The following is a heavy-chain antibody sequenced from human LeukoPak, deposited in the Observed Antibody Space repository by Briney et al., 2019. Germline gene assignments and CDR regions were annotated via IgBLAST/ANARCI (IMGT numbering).Heavy chain of an antibody. J-gene: IGHJ4*02. Sequence: SETLSLTCTVSGGSFSSYYWSWIRQPPGKGLEWIGYIYYSGSTNYNPSLKSRVTISVDTSKNQFSLKLSSVTAADTAVYYCARRGSSGWTPIDYWGQGTLVTVSS. D-gene: IGHD6-19*01. CDR3: ARRGSSGWTPIDY. CDR2: IYYSGST. CDR1: GGSFSSYY. V-gene: IGHV4-59*01.